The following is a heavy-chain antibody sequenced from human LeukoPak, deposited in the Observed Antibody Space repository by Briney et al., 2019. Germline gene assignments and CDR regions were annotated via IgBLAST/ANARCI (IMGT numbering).Heavy chain of an antibody. J-gene: IGHJ4*02. Sequence: SETLSLTCTVSGGSISSYYWSWIRQPAGKGLEWIGRIYTSGSTNYNPSLKSRVTISVDTSKNQFSLKLSSVTAADTAVYYCARGSHCSGGSCYSAYFDYWGQGTLVTVSS. CDR3: ARGSHCSGGSCYSAYFDY. D-gene: IGHD2-15*01. V-gene: IGHV4-4*07. CDR2: IYTSGST. CDR1: GGSISSYY.